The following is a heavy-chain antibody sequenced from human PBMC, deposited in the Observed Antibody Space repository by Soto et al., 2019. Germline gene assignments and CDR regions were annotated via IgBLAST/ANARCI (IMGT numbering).Heavy chain of an antibody. Sequence: GGSLRLSCFGSGFTFSNFSINWVRQAPGKGLEWVSSISSRSDIYYADSVKGRFTISRDNAKNSVSLQMNSLRAEDTAVYYCAREYTAWPLAYGLDVWGQGTTVTVSS. J-gene: IGHJ6*02. V-gene: IGHV3-21*01. D-gene: IGHD2-2*02. CDR1: GFTFSNFS. CDR2: ISSRSDI. CDR3: AREYTAWPLAYGLDV.